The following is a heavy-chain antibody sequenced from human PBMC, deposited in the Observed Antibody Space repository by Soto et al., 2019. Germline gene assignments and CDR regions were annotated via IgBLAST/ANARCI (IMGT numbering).Heavy chain of an antibody. CDR3: ARGATVTTLGWRFDP. CDR1: GGTFSSYT. J-gene: IGHJ5*02. CDR2: IIPILGIA. D-gene: IGHD4-17*01. Sequence: QVQLVQSGAEVKKPGSSVKVSCKASGGTFSSYTISWVRQAPGQGLEWMGRIIPILGIANYAQKFQGRVTITADKSTSTASMELSSLRSEDTAVSYCARGATVTTLGWRFDPWGQGTLVTVSS. V-gene: IGHV1-69*02.